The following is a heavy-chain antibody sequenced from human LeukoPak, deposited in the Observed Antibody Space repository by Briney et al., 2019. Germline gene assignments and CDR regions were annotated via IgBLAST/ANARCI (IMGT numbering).Heavy chain of an antibody. CDR1: GFTFSSYA. Sequence: GGALRLSCAAPGFTFSSYAMHWVRQAPGKGLGWVAVISYDGSNKYYADSVKGRFTNSRDNSKNTLYLQMNSLRAEDTAVYYCARDTPGVYGMDVWGQGTTVTVSS. J-gene: IGHJ6*02. V-gene: IGHV3-30-3*01. D-gene: IGHD2-8*01. CDR3: ARDTPGVYGMDV. CDR2: ISYDGSNK.